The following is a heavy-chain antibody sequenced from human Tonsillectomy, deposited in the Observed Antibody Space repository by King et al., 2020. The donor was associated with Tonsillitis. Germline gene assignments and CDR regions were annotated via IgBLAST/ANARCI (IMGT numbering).Heavy chain of an antibody. J-gene: IGHJ3*02. V-gene: IGHV4-59*08. CDR3: ARHLYNSGWTIHI. CDR2: LYHSGNT. D-gene: IGHD6-19*01. Sequence: VQLQESGPGLVKPSETLSLTCTVSGGSISSYYWSWIRQPPGKGLEWIGYLYHSGNTYYNPSLKSRVTMSVDKSKNQFSLHLSSVTAADTAVYYCARHLYNSGWTIHIWGQGTMVTVSS. CDR1: GGSISSYY.